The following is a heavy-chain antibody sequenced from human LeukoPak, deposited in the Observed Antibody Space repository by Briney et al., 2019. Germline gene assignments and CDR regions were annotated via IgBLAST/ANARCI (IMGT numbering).Heavy chain of an antibody. Sequence: GESLKISCKGSGYSFTSYWIGWVRQMPGKGLEWMGIIYPGDSETRYRPSFQGQVTISADKSISTAYLQWSSLKASDTAMYYCARRFCSGGSCYNWFDPWGQGTLVTVSS. J-gene: IGHJ5*02. CDR3: ARRFCSGGSCYNWFDP. D-gene: IGHD2-15*01. CDR1: GYSFTSYW. CDR2: IYPGDSET. V-gene: IGHV5-51*01.